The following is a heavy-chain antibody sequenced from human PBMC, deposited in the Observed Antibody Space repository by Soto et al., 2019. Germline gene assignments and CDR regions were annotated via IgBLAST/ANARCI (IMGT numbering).Heavy chain of an antibody. CDR1: GFTFSSYA. D-gene: IGHD3-3*01. Sequence: PGGSLRLSCAASGFTFSSYAMSWVRQAPGKGLEWVSAISGSGGSTYYADSVKGRFTISRDNSKNTLYLQMNSLRAEDTAVYYCAKAGTHYFWSGYSDLYYFDYWGQGTLVTVSS. CDR2: ISGSGGST. CDR3: AKAGTHYFWSGYSDLYYFDY. J-gene: IGHJ4*02. V-gene: IGHV3-23*01.